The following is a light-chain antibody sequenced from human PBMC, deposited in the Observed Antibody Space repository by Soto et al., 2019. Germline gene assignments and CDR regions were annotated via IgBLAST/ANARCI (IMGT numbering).Light chain of an antibody. CDR1: QSVSSSY. V-gene: IGKV3-20*01. J-gene: IGKJ1*01. CDR2: GAS. Sequence: EIVLTQSPGTLSLSPGERATLSCRASQSVSSSYLAWYQQKPGQAPRLLIYGASSRATGLPDRFSGSGSGTDFTLTISRLEPEDFAVYYCQQYGSSPQWTFGQGPKVEIK. CDR3: QQYGSSPQWT.